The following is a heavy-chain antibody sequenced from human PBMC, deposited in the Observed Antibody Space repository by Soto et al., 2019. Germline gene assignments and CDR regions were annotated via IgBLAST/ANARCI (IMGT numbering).Heavy chain of an antibody. D-gene: IGHD2-15*01. CDR2: IIPILGIA. CDR1: GGTFSSYT. J-gene: IGHJ4*02. Sequence: QVQLVQSGAEVKKPGSSVKVSCKASGGTFSSYTISWVRQAPGQGLEWMGRIIPILGIANYAQKFQGRVTITXXKXTXXAYRELRSLRSEDTAGYYCARGGGNTVVSPGRFDYRGQGTLVTGSS. V-gene: IGHV1-69*02. CDR3: ARGGGNTVVSPGRFDY.